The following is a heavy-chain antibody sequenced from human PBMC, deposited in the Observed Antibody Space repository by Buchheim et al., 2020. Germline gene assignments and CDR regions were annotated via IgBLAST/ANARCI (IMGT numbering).Heavy chain of an antibody. CDR3: AKDRGYRYCDY. J-gene: IGHJ4*02. V-gene: IGHV3-30*18. CDR2: ISYDGSNK. D-gene: IGHD5-18*01. Sequence: QVQLVESGGGVVQPGRSLRLSCAASGFTFSSYGMHWVRQAPGKGLEWVAVISYDGSNKYYADSVKGRFTISRDNSKNTLYLQMNSLRAEDTAVYYCAKDRGYRYCDYWGQGTL. CDR1: GFTFSSYG.